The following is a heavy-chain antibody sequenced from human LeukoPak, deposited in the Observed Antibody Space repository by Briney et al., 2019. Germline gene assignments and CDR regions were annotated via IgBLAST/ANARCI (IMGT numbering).Heavy chain of an antibody. D-gene: IGHD2-2*02. CDR2: ISAYNGNT. V-gene: IGHV1-18*04. CDR1: GYTFTSYG. J-gene: IGHJ6*04. Sequence: GASVKVSCKASGYTFTSYGISWVRQAPGQGLEWMGWISAYNGNTNYAQKLQGRVTMTTDTSTSTAYMELRSLRSDDTAVYYCARGADIVVVPAAIPPVLRPNDRMDVWGKGTTATVSS. CDR3: ARGADIVVVPAAIPPVLRPNDRMDV.